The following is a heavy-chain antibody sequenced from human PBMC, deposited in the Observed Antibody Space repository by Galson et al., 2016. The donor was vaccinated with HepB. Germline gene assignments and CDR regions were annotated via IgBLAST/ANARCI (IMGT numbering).Heavy chain of an antibody. Sequence: SLRLSCAVSGFAFKTYSMNWIRQAPGKGLEWVSSISSGGDYIYYADSVNGRFTISRDNSKDSLFLQANSLRAEDTAVYYCARCTTPSWVTAGAYAYWGQGTLVTVSA. V-gene: IGHV3-21*01. D-gene: IGHD3-16*01. CDR2: ISSGGDYI. J-gene: IGHJ4*02. CDR3: ARCTTPSWVTAGAYAY. CDR1: GFAFKTYS.